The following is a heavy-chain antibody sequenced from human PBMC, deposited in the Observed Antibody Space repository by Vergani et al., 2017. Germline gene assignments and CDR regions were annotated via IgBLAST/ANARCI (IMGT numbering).Heavy chain of an antibody. CDR1: GFPFSSYG. Sequence: QVQLVESGGGVVQPGGSLRLSCAASGFPFSSYGMHWVRQAPGKGLEWVTCIQYDGINKYYEDSVKGRFTISRDNSKNTLFLQMDSLRVEYTAIYYCAQANGGGNSKGRVNYFDNWGQGTLVTVSS. CDR3: AQANGGGNSKGRVNYFDN. J-gene: IGHJ4*02. CDR2: IQYDGINK. V-gene: IGHV3-30*02. D-gene: IGHD2-8*01.